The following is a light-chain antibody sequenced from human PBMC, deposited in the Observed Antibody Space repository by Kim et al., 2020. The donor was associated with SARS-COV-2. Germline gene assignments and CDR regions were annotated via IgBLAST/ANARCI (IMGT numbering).Light chain of an antibody. CDR3: AAWDDNPNGPGYV. CDR2: SND. J-gene: IGLJ1*01. CDR1: ISNIGTNA. V-gene: IGLV1-44*01. Sequence: QSVLTQPPSASGTPGQRVTISCSGTISNIGTNAVNWYQHVPGAAPKVVIHSNDQRPSGVPDRFSGSKSGASASLAISGLQSEDEADYFCAAWDDNPNGPGYVFGTGNKGTVL.